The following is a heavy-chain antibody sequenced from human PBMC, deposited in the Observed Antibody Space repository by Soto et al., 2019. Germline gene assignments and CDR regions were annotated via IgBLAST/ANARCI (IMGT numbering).Heavy chain of an antibody. CDR2: IYYSGST. CDR1: GGSISSGGYY. J-gene: IGHJ4*02. CDR3: ARSGYSYGPNPLLY. V-gene: IGHV4-31*03. D-gene: IGHD5-18*01. Sequence: QVQLQESGPGLVKPSQTLSLTCTVSGGSISSGGYYWSWIRQHPGKGLEWIGYIYYSGSTYYNPSLKSRVTISVATSKNQFSLQLSSVTAADTAVYYCARSGYSYGPNPLLYWGQGTLVTVSS.